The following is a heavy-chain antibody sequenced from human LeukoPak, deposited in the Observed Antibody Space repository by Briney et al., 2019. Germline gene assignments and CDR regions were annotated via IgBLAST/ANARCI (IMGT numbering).Heavy chain of an antibody. CDR1: GFTFSIYS. J-gene: IGHJ4*02. V-gene: IGHV3-48*04. CDR3: ARVYTSAYSADY. CDR2: ISSSSSTI. Sequence: QPGGSLRLSCAASGFTFSIYSINWVRQAPGKGLEWVSYISSSSSTIAYADSVKGRFTVSRDNAQNSVYLQMNSLRVDDTAVYYCARVYTSAYSADYWGQGTLVTVPS. D-gene: IGHD3-22*01.